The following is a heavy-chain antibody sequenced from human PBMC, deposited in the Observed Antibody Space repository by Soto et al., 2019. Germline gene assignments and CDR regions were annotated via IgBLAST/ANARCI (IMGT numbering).Heavy chain of an antibody. J-gene: IGHJ4*02. CDR3: VRAPVGLVIRWYDY. Sequence: GGSLRLSCAASGFTFSSYSMNWVRQAPGKGLEWVSSISSSSSYIYYADSVKGRFTISRDNAKNSLYLQMNSLRAEDTAVYYCVRAPVGLVIRWYDYWGQGTLVTVSS. V-gene: IGHV3-21*01. CDR1: GFTFSSYS. D-gene: IGHD3-3*01. CDR2: ISSSSSYI.